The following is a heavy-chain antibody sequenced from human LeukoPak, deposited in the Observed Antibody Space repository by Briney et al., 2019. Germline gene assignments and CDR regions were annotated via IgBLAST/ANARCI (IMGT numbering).Heavy chain of an antibody. J-gene: IGHJ4*02. CDR1: GGSVSDYY. V-gene: IGHV4-59*02. CDR2: IYHTGST. Sequence: PSETLSLTCTISGGSVSDYYWSWIRQSPGKGLEWIGYIYHTGSTSYSPSLKSRFTISADTSQNQFSLKLSSVTAADTAVYYCASRKLGNDYWGQGTLVTVSS. D-gene: IGHD7-27*01. CDR3: ASRKLGNDY.